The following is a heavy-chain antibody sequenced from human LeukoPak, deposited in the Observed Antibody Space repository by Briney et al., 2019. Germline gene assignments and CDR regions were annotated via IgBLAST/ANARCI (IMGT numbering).Heavy chain of an antibody. CDR3: ARVGRYWGNNYFDY. J-gene: IGHJ4*02. D-gene: IGHD2-21*01. Sequence: ASVKVSCKASGYTFTGYYMHWVRQAPGQGLGWTGWINPNSGGTNYAQKFQGRVTMTRDTSISTAYMELSRLRSDDTAVYYCARVGRYWGNNYFDYWGQGTLVTVSS. V-gene: IGHV1-2*02. CDR1: GYTFTGYY. CDR2: INPNSGGT.